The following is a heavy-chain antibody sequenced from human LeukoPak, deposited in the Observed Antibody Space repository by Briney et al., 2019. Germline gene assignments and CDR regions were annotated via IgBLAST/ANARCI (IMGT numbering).Heavy chain of an antibody. CDR3: ARGRYGDSSDY. D-gene: IGHD4-17*01. V-gene: IGHV1-69*01. J-gene: IGHJ4*02. Sequence: SVKVSCKASGGTFSCYAISWVRQAPGQGLEWMGGIIPIFGTANYAQKFQGRVTITADESTSTAYMELSSLRSEDTAVCYCARGRYGDSSDYWGQGTQVTVSS. CDR1: GGTFSCYA. CDR2: IIPIFGTA.